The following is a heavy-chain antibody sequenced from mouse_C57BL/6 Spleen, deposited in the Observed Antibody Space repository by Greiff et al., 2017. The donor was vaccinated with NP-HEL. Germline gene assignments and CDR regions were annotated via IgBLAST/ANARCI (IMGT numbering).Heavy chain of an antibody. CDR1: GFTFSDFY. V-gene: IGHV7-1*01. J-gene: IGHJ4*01. Sequence: EVKLMESGGGLVQSGRSLRLSCATSGFTFSDFYMEWVRQAPGKGLEWIATSRNKANDYTTEYSASVKGRFIVSRDTSQSILYLQMNALRAEDTAIYYCARGSNWGHYYAMDYWGQGTSVTVSS. D-gene: IGHD4-1*02. CDR2: SRNKANDYTT. CDR3: ARGSNWGHYYAMDY.